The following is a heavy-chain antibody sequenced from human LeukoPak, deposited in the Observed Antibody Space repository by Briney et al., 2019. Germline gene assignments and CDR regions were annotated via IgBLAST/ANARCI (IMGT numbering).Heavy chain of an antibody. J-gene: IGHJ4*02. Sequence: ASVKVSCKASGYTFTSYGISWVRQAPGQGLEWMGWISAYNGNTNYAQKFQGRVTMTRDTSTSTVYMELSSLRSEDTAVYYCARGIYYYDSSGYYNYFDYWGQGTLVTVSS. CDR3: ARGIYYYDSSGYYNYFDY. CDR2: ISAYNGNT. V-gene: IGHV1-18*01. CDR1: GYTFTSYG. D-gene: IGHD3-22*01.